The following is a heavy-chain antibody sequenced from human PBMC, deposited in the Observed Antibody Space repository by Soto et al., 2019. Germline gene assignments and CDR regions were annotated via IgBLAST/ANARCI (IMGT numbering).Heavy chain of an antibody. CDR1: GFTFSSYW. J-gene: IGHJ4*02. CDR2: INSDGSST. Sequence: EVQLVESGGDLVQPGGSLRLSCAASGFTFSSYWMHWVRQAPGKGLVWVSRINSDGSSTTYADSVKGRFTISRDNAKNMMYRQMNSLRVEDTAVYYCARETIWFGQNGGGQGTLVTVSS. D-gene: IGHD3-10*01. V-gene: IGHV3-74*03. CDR3: ARETIWFGQNG.